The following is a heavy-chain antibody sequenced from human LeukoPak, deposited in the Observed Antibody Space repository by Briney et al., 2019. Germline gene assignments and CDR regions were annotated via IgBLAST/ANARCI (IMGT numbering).Heavy chain of an antibody. CDR2: IRYDGSDE. CDR1: GFTFSNYG. CDR3: AKQDYDSSGHYFDY. J-gene: IGHJ4*02. D-gene: IGHD3-22*01. Sequence: GGSLRLSCAASGFTFSNYGIHWVRQAPGKGLEWVAFIRYDGSDEYYAESVKGRFTISRDNSKNTLHLQMNSLRDEDRAVYYCAKQDYDSSGHYFDYWGQGTLVTVSS. V-gene: IGHV3-30*02.